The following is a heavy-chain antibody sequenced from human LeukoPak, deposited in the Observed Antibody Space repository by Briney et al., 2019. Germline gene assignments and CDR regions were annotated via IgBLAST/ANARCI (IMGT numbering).Heavy chain of an antibody. V-gene: IGHV1-2*02. CDR1: GYTFSDYH. J-gene: IGHJ4*02. CDR3: ARDPPGDSGLDC. D-gene: IGHD1-26*01. CDR2: IEPHSGGT. Sequence: ASVKVSCKTSGYTFSDYHVHLVRQAPGQGLEWMGWIEPHSGGTDFAEKFHGRLTMTRDTSITTVYMEMTRLTSDDTAVYYCARDPPGDSGLDCWGQGTLVTVSS.